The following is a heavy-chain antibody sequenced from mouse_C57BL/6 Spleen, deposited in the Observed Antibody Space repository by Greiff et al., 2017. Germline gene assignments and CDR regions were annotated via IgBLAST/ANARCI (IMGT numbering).Heavy chain of an antibody. Sequence: QVQLKESGAELVMPGASVKLSCKASGYTFTSYWMHWVKQRPGQGLEWIGEIDPSDSYTNYNQKFKGKSTLTVDKSSSTAYMQLSSLTSEDSAVYYCARMPYDLYAMDYWGQGTSVTVSS. D-gene: IGHD2-3*01. CDR2: IDPSDSYT. V-gene: IGHV1-69*01. J-gene: IGHJ4*01. CDR3: ARMPYDLYAMDY. CDR1: GYTFTSYW.